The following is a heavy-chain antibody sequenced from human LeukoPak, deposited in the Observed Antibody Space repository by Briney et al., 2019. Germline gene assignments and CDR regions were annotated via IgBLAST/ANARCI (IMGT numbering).Heavy chain of an antibody. CDR1: GGSIRSGSYY. Sequence: SQTLSLTCTVSGGSIRSGSYYWNWIRQPAGQGLEWIGLIYTSGSTNYNPSLKSRVTMSVDTSKNQFSLKLSSVTAADTAVYYCARVVRSYGSYYYYMDVWGKGTTVTVSS. CDR3: ARVVRSYGSYYYYMDV. D-gene: IGHD5-18*01. J-gene: IGHJ6*03. CDR2: IYTSGST. V-gene: IGHV4-61*02.